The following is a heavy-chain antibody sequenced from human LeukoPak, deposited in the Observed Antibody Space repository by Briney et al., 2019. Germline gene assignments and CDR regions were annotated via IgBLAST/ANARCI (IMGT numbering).Heavy chain of an antibody. V-gene: IGHV1-2*02. J-gene: IGHJ4*02. CDR1: GYTFTNYY. D-gene: IGHD2-15*01. Sequence: ASVKVSCKASGYTFTNYYLHWVRQAPGQGLEWMGWFNPHSGGTNYAQKFQGRVTVTRDTSISTAFMELSRLRSDDTAVYYCAREKYSGTWGYWGQGTLVTVSS. CDR3: AREKYSGTWGY. CDR2: FNPHSGGT.